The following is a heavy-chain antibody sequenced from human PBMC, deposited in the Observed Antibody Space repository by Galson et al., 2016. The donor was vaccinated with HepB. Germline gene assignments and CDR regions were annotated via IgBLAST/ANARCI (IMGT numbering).Heavy chain of an antibody. J-gene: IGHJ4*02. Sequence: CAISGDRVSSESATWNWIRQSPSRGLEWLGRTYYMSKWYNNYALSVKSRITINPDTSKNQFYLQLNYGTPEDTAVYYCARDRASWDGQNTRHFDYWDQGILLTFSS. V-gene: IGHV6-1*01. CDR1: GDRVSSESAT. CDR3: ARDRASWDGQNTRHFDY. D-gene: IGHD2/OR15-2a*01. CDR2: TYYMSKWYN.